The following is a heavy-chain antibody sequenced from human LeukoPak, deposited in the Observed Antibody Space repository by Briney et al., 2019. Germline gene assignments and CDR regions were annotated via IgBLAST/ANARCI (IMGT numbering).Heavy chain of an antibody. D-gene: IGHD3-3*02. J-gene: IGHJ4*02. CDR1: GFTFVDYG. CDR2: INYNGAIT. Sequence: PGGSLRLSCATSGFTFVDYGLSWVRRAPGKGLEWLCAINYNGAITDYADSVKGRFTISRDNAKNSLYLRMDSLRAEDTALYYCAIDRLRPSFSVSPFDLWGQATLVTVSS. V-gene: IGHV3-20*04. CDR3: AIDRLRPSFSVSPFDL.